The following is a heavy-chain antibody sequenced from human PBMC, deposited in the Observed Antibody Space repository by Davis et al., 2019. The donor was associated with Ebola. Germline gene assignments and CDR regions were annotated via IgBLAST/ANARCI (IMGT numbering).Heavy chain of an antibody. CDR2: IYSPQLT. CDR3: ATLATRDFDH. CDR1: GFSVSTTY. V-gene: IGHV3-53*01. D-gene: IGHD5-12*01. J-gene: IGHJ4*02. Sequence: GESLKISCAASGFSVSTTYMAWVRQAPGKGLEWVLTIYSPQLTYYADSVKGRFTISRDYSGNTLSLQMNTLTAEDTAMYYCATLATRDFDHWGQGTQVTVSS.